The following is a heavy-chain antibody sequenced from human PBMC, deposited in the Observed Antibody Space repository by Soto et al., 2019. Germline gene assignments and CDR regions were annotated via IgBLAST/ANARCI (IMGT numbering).Heavy chain of an antibody. CDR3: ATGSPAMTYFAY. J-gene: IGHJ4*02. CDR2: ISYDGSNK. CDR1: GFTFSSYG. V-gene: IGHV3-30*03. Sequence: QVQLVESGGGVVQPGRSLRLSCAASGFTFSSYGMHWVRQAPGKGLEWVAVISYDGSNKYYADSVKSQFTIPRDNSKNKLYLQIIRLRAADTAVSYCATGSPAMTYFAYWGQGTLVTVSS. D-gene: IGHD5-18*01.